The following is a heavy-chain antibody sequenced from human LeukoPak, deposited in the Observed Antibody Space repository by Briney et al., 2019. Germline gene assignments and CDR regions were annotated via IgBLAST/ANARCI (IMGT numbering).Heavy chain of an antibody. CDR2: IYYSGST. J-gene: IGHJ4*02. Sequence: PSETLSLTRTVSGGSISSSSYYWGWIRQPPGRGLEWIGCIYYSGSTYYNPSLKSRVTISVDTSKNQFSLKLSSVTAADTAVYYCARHPICSGGSCVLGYFDYWGQGTLVTVSS. CDR1: GGSISSSSYY. V-gene: IGHV4-39*01. D-gene: IGHD2-15*01. CDR3: ARHPICSGGSCVLGYFDY.